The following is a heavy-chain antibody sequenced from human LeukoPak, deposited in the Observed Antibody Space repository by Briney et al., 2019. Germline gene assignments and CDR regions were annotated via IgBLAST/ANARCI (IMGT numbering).Heavy chain of an antibody. Sequence: GGSLRLSCAASGFTFSSYAMSWVRQAPGKGLEWVSAISGSGDSTYYADSVKGRFTISRDNSKNTLYLQMNSLRAEDTAVYYCAKAGAVVVVAAKYFDNWGQGTLVTVSS. V-gene: IGHV3-23*01. J-gene: IGHJ4*02. CDR2: ISGSGDST. CDR1: GFTFSSYA. D-gene: IGHD2-15*01. CDR3: AKAGAVVVVAAKYFDN.